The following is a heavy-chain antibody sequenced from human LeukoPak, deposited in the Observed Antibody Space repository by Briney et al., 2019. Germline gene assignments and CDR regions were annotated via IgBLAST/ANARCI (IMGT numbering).Heavy chain of an antibody. CDR3: ATVPYNWNYVGYFDY. J-gene: IGHJ4*02. V-gene: IGHV1-46*01. CDR1: GYTFTSYY. Sequence: ASVKVSCKASGYTFTSYYMHWVRQAPGQGLEWMGIINPSGGSTSYAQKFQGRVTMTEDTSTDTAYMELSSLRSEDTAVYYCATVPYNWNYVGYFDYWGQGTLVTVSS. CDR2: INPSGGST. D-gene: IGHD1-7*01.